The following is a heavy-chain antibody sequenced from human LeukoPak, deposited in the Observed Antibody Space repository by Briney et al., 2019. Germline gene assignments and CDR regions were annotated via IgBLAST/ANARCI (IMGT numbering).Heavy chain of an antibody. CDR3: ARSAFGGYQPDY. CDR1: GFTFSSYA. V-gene: IGHV3-30-3*01. Sequence: GGSLRLSCAASGFTFSSYAMNWVRQAPGKGLEWVTVISDDGSEKYYVDSVKGRFTISIDDSKNTLYLQMNGLRPEDTAVYYCARSAFGGYQPDYWGQGTLVTVSS. CDR2: ISDDGSEK. D-gene: IGHD5-12*01. J-gene: IGHJ4*02.